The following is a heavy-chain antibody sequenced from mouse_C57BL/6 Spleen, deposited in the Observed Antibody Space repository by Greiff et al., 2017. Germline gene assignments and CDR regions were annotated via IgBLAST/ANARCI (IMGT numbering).Heavy chain of an antibody. CDR3: ARWHYWYYFDY. Sequence: QVHVKQPGTELVKPGASVKLSCKASGYTFTSYWMHWVKQRPGQGLEWIGNINPSNGGTNYNEKFKSKATLTVDKSSSTAYMQLSSLTSEDSAVYYCARWHYWYYFDYWGQGTTLTVSS. CDR2: INPSNGGT. D-gene: IGHD1-2*01. CDR1: GYTFTSYW. J-gene: IGHJ2*01. V-gene: IGHV1-53*01.